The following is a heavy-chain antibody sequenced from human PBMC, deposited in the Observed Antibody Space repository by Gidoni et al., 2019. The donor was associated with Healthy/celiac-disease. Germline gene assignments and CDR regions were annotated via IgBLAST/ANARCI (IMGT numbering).Heavy chain of an antibody. D-gene: IGHD3-10*01. V-gene: IGHV1-69*01. CDR1: GGTFSSYA. Sequence: QVQLVQSGAEVKKPGSSVKVSCKASGGTFSSYAISRVRQDTGQGLEWVGGIIPICGTSNYAQKFQGRVTITADESTSTAYMERSSLRSEDTAVYYCARDSGLRRITMLVEAFDIWGQVTMVTVSS. CDR3: ARDSGLRRITMLVEAFDI. J-gene: IGHJ3*02. CDR2: IIPICGTS.